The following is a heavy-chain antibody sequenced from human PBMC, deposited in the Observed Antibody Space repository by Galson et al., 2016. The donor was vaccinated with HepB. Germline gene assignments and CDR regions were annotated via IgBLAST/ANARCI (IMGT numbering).Heavy chain of an antibody. J-gene: IGHJ4*02. V-gene: IGHV3-30-3*01. CDR1: GFTFTNFA. D-gene: IGHD2-15*01. CDR2: ISYDGTNN. CDR3: ATGKNIAVVVAAESPDFDY. Sequence: SLRLSCAASGFTFTNFAMHWVRRAPGKGPEWLAVISYDGTNNYYADSVKGRFTISRDNFKNTLNLQMNSLRAEDTAVYYCATGKNIAVVVAAESPDFDYWGQGTLVTVSS.